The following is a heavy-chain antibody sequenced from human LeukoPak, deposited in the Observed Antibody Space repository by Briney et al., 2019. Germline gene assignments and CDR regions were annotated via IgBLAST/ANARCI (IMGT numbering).Heavy chain of an antibody. J-gene: IGHJ4*02. CDR3: ARDGDVAAAGTGVDY. V-gene: IGHV1-46*01. Sequence: GASVKVSCKASGYTFTSYYIHWVRQAPGQGLEWMGIINPSGGNTNYAQKFQGRVTMTRDTSTSTVYMELSSLRSEDTAVYYCARDGDVAAAGTGVDYWGRGTLVTVSS. CDR1: GYTFTSYY. CDR2: INPSGGNT. D-gene: IGHD6-13*01.